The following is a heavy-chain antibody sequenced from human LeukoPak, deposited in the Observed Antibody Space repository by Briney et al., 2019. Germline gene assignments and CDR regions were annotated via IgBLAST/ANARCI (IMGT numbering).Heavy chain of an antibody. Sequence: GGSLRLSCAASGFTFSSYSMNWVRQAPGKGLEWVSSITSGSGYIFYADSVKGRFTISRDNAKNSLYLQMNSLRAEDTAVYYCARELSSYQQLDYWGQGTLVTVSS. J-gene: IGHJ4*02. CDR1: GFTFSSYS. V-gene: IGHV3-21*01. CDR2: ITSGSGYI. CDR3: ARELSSYQQLDY. D-gene: IGHD5-12*01.